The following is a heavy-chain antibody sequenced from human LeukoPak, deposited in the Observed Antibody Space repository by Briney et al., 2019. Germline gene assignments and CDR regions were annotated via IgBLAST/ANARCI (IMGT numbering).Heavy chain of an antibody. D-gene: IGHD2-2*01. CDR1: GGTFSSYA. Sequence: SVKVSCKASGGTFSSYAISWVRQAPGQGLEWMGGIIPIFGTANYAQKFQGRVTITADESTSTAYMELSSLRSEDTAVYYCARARIYCSSTSCYSNWFDPRGQGTLVTVSS. CDR2: IIPIFGTA. J-gene: IGHJ5*02. V-gene: IGHV1-69*13. CDR3: ARARIYCSSTSCYSNWFDP.